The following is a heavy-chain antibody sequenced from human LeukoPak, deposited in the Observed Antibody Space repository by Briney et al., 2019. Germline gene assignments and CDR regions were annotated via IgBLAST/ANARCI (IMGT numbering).Heavy chain of an antibody. J-gene: IGHJ4*02. V-gene: IGHV3-66*01. CDR1: GFTVSSNY. Sequence: PGGSLRLSCAASGFTVSSNYMSWVRQAPGEGVEGVSVIDSGGSTYYADSVKGRFTISRDNSKNTLYLQMNRLRAEDTAVYYCARDRRGSGTFDYWGQGTLVTVSS. CDR2: IDSGGST. CDR3: ARDRRGSGTFDY. D-gene: IGHD3-10*01.